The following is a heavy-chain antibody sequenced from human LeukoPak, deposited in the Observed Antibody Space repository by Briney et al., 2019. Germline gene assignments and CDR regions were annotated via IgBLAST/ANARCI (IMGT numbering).Heavy chain of an antibody. J-gene: IGHJ4*02. CDR2: ISYDGSNK. CDR3: AKERGSAYYFDS. CDR1: GFTFSTYG. V-gene: IGHV3-30*18. Sequence: GGSLRLSCAVSGFTFSTYGMHWVRQAPGKGLEWVAIISYDGSNKYYADSVKGRFTISRDNSKNTLYLQMNSLRAEDTAVYYCAKERGSAYYFDSWGQGTLVTVSS.